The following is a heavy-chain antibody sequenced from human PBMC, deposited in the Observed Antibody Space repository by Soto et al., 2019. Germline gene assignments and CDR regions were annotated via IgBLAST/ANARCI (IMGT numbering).Heavy chain of an antibody. CDR1: GGTFSSYA. Sequence: QVQLVQSGAEVKKPGSSVKVSCKASGGTFSSYAISWVRQAPGQGLEWMGGIIPIFGTANYAQKFQGRVTITADESTSTAYMELRSLRSEDTAGYYCARGYCIRTSCYVTGMDVWGQGTTVTVSS. D-gene: IGHD2-2*01. CDR3: ARGYCIRTSCYVTGMDV. J-gene: IGHJ6*02. V-gene: IGHV1-69*12. CDR2: IIPIFGTA.